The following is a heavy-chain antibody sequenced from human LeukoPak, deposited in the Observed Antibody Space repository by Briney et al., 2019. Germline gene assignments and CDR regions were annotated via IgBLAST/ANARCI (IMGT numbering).Heavy chain of an antibody. CDR1: GGSISSGGYS. Sequence: SETLSLTCAVSGGSISSGGYSWGWIRQPPGKGLEWIGYIYHSGSTYYNPSLKSRVTISVDTSKNQFSLKLSSVTAADTAVYYCASRDCSSTSCQGYYYGMDVWGQGTTVTVSS. V-gene: IGHV4-30-2*01. J-gene: IGHJ6*02. CDR2: IYHSGST. D-gene: IGHD2-2*01. CDR3: ASRDCSSTSCQGYYYGMDV.